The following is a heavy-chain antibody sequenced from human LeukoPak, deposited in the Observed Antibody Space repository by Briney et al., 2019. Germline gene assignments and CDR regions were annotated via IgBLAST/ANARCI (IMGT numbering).Heavy chain of an antibody. J-gene: IGHJ5*02. Sequence: SVTVSCKASGGTFSSYAISWVRQAPGQGLEWMGGIIPIFGTANYAQKFQGRVTIATDESTSTAYMELSSLRSEDTAVYYCARVGAPLGGSYNWFDPWGQGTLVTVSS. CDR1: GGTFSSYA. V-gene: IGHV1-69*05. CDR3: ARVGAPLGGSYNWFDP. CDR2: IIPIFGTA. D-gene: IGHD1-26*01.